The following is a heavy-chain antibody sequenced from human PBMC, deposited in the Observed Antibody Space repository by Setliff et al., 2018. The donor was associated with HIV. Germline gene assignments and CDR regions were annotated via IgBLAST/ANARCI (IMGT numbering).Heavy chain of an antibody. CDR1: GGSLSGYY. CDR3: ARAPLSGGSFGWFDP. J-gene: IGHJ5*02. CDR2: IYYSGST. V-gene: IGHV4-31*11. D-gene: IGHD2-15*01. Sequence: SETLSLTCAVYGGSLSGYYWSWIRQHPGKGLEWIGYIYYSGSTYYNPSLKSRVTISVDTSKNQFSLKLSSVTAADTAVYYCARAPLSGGSFGWFDPWGQGTLVTVSS.